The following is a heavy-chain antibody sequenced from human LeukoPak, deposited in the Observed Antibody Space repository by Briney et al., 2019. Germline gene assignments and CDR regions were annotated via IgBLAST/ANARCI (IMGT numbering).Heavy chain of an antibody. CDR2: IIPILGIA. Sequence: SVKVSCKASGGTFGSYAISWVRQAPGQGLEWMGRIIPILGIANYAQKFQGRVTITADKSTSTAYMELSSLRSEDTAVYYCARDSSGYHPLGHWGQGTLVTVSS. CDR1: GGTFGSYA. V-gene: IGHV1-69*04. J-gene: IGHJ5*02. D-gene: IGHD3-22*01. CDR3: ARDSSGYHPLGH.